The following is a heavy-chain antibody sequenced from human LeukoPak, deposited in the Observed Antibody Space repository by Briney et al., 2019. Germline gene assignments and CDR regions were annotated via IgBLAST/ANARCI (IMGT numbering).Heavy chain of an antibody. Sequence: GGSLRLSCAASGFTFNIYEMTWVRQAPGKGLEWVSYISSSGSTRYYVDSVKGRFTISRDNAKNSLYLLMNSLRAEDTAVYFCGREGATVATQIDYWGQGTLATVSS. V-gene: IGHV3-48*03. CDR1: GFTFNIYE. J-gene: IGHJ4*02. D-gene: IGHD4-23*01. CDR3: GREGATVATQIDY. CDR2: ISSSGSTR.